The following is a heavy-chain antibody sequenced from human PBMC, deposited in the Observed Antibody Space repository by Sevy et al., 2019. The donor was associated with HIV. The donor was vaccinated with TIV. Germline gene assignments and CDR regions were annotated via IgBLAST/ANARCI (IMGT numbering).Heavy chain of an antibody. J-gene: IGHJ4*02. D-gene: IGHD6-19*01. V-gene: IGHV4-38-2*01. CDR2: IYHSGYS. CDR3: ARAIGTQVAGLYYFDY. Sequence: SETLSLTCAVSAYYISSDYYWGWVRQPPGKGLEWIGSIYHSGYSYYNPSFKSRVTISVNTSKNQFSLKLSSVTAADTAVYYCARAIGTQVAGLYYFDYWGQGTLVTVSS. CDR1: AYYISSDYY.